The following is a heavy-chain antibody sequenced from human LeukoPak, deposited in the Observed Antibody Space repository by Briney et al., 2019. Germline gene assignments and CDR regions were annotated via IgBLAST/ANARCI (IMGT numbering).Heavy chain of an antibody. J-gene: IGHJ4*02. CDR2: IYPGDSDT. V-gene: IGHV5-51*01. CDR1: GYSLTSYW. D-gene: IGHD2-2*01. CDR3: ARRGYCSSTSCPPDY. Sequence: GESLKISCECSGYSLTSYWIGWGRQMPGKGLEWMGIIYPGDSDTRYSPSFQGQVTISADKSISTAYLQWSSLKASDTAMYYCARRGYCSSTSCPPDYWGQGTLVTVSS.